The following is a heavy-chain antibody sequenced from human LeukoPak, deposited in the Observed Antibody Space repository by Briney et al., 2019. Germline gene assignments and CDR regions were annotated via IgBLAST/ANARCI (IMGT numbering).Heavy chain of an antibody. CDR2: ISYDGSNK. V-gene: IGHV3-30*17. CDR3: ARDEAYYDFWSGYYYFDY. Sequence: GGPLSFSCAASGFTSSSYAMPWAAQAPGKGLEGGAVISYDGSNKYYADSVKGRFTISRDNSKNTLYLQMNSLRAEDTAVYYCARDEAYYDFWSGYYYFDYWGQGTLVTVSS. D-gene: IGHD3-3*01. J-gene: IGHJ4*02. CDR1: GFTSSSYA.